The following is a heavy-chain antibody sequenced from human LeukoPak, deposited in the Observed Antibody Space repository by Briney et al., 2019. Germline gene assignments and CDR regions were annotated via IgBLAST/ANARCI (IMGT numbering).Heavy chain of an antibody. CDR1: GFTFSSYW. Sequence: GGSLRLSCAASGFTFSSYWMHWVRQAPGKGLVWVSRINSDGSSTSYADSVKGRFTISRDNAKNTLYLQMNSLRADDTAVYYCAREDSSGSRNWFDPWGQGTLVTVSS. J-gene: IGHJ5*02. D-gene: IGHD3-22*01. CDR2: INSDGSST. V-gene: IGHV3-74*01. CDR3: AREDSSGSRNWFDP.